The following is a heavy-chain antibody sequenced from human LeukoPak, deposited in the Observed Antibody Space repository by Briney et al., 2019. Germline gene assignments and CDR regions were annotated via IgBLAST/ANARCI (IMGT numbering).Heavy chain of an antibody. J-gene: IGHJ5*01. CDR1: GYTFTSYD. CDR3: AKLFFTKCLCYAERNWFDP. Sequence: ASVKVSCKASGYTFTSYDINWVRQATGQGLEWMGWMNPNSGNTGYAQKFQGRVTMTRNTSISTAYMELSSLRSEDTAVYYCAKLFFTKCLCYAERNWFDPWGQGTLVTVSS. D-gene: IGHD2-8*01. CDR2: MNPNSGNT. V-gene: IGHV1-8*01.